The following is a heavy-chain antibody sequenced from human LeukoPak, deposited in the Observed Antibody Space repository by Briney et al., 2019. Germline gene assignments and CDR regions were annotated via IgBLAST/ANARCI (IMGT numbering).Heavy chain of an antibody. Sequence: PGGSLRLSCEASGFTFGSYAMYWVRQAPRKGLEWVAGIFGSGGSAHYADSAKGRFTISRDNSKNTEYLQINSLRAEDTAVYYCGKTTTGYSSGQKPAWPVDYWGQGTLVTVSS. D-gene: IGHD6-19*01. J-gene: IGHJ4*02. CDR2: IFGSGGSA. CDR3: GKTTTGYSSGQKPAWPVDY. V-gene: IGHV3-23*01. CDR1: GFTFGSYA.